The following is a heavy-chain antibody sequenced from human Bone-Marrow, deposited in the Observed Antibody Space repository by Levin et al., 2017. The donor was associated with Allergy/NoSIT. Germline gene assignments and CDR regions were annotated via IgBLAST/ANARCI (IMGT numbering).Heavy chain of an antibody. CDR2: INPNSGNT. V-gene: IGHV1-8*01. CDR3: ARGDCYSGSCYGPDWFDP. D-gene: IGHD2-15*01. Sequence: ASVKVSCKTSGYTFTSYHVYWVRQATGQGLEWMGYINPNSGNTAYARKLQGRFTMTRNSSITTAYMELSSLRSEDTAMYYCARGDCYSGSCYGPDWFDPWGQGTQVTVSS. CDR1: GYTFTSYH. J-gene: IGHJ5*02.